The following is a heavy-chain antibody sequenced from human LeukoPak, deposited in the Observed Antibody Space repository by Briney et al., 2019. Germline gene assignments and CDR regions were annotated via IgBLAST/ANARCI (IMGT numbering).Heavy chain of an antibody. D-gene: IGHD4-17*01. CDR2: INPNSGGT. V-gene: IGHV1-2*02. J-gene: IGHJ4*02. Sequence: ASVKVSCKASGYTFTGYYMHWVRQAPGQGLEWMGWINPNSGGTNYAQKFQGRVTMTRDTSISTAYMELSRLRSDDTAVYYCARGDDYGDYAAKDWGQGTLVTVSS. CDR1: GYTFTGYY. CDR3: ARGDDYGDYAAKD.